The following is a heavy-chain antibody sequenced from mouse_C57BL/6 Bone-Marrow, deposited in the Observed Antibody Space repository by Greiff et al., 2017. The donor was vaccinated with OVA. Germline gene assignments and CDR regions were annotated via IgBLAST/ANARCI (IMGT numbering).Heavy chain of an antibody. CDR1: GYTFTSYW. CDR3: ARETGTSKDGDY. CDR2: IYPGSGST. Sequence: QVQLQQPGAELVKPGASVKMSCKASGYTFTSYWITWVKQRPGQGLEWIGDIYPGSGSTNYNEKFKSKATLTVDTSSSTAYMQLSSLTSEDSAVYYCARETGTSKDGDYWGQGTTLTVSS. V-gene: IGHV1-55*01. J-gene: IGHJ2*01. D-gene: IGHD4-1*01.